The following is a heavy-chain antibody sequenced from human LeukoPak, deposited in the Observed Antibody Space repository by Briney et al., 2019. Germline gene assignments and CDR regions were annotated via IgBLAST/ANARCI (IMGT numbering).Heavy chain of an antibody. CDR2: IYYSGST. CDR3: ARSYYDFWSGYSDAFDI. V-gene: IGHV4-59*01. D-gene: IGHD3-3*01. J-gene: IGHJ3*02. Sequence: SETLSLTCTVSGGSISSYYWSWIRQPPGKGLEWIGYIYYSGSTNYNPSLKSRVTISVDTSKNQFSLKLSSVTAADTAVYYCARSYYDFWSGYSDAFDIWGQGTMVTVSP. CDR1: GGSISSYY.